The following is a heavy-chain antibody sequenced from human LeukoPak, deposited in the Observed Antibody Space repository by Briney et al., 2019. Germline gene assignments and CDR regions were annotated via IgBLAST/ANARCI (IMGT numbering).Heavy chain of an antibody. CDR1: GGSINNYY. D-gene: IGHD2-15*01. Sequence: PSETLSLTCTVSGGSINNYYWSWIRQPAGKGLGRIGRIYTRGSTNYNPSLKSRVTMSVDTSKNQFSLKLSSVTAADTAVYYCARGRYCSADICSGGDAFDFWGQGTMVSVSS. CDR2: IYTRGST. CDR3: ARGRYCSADICSGGDAFDF. V-gene: IGHV4-4*07. J-gene: IGHJ3*01.